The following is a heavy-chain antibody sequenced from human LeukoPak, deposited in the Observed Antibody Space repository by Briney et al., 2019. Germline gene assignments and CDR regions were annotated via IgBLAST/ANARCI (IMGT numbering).Heavy chain of an antibody. J-gene: IGHJ2*01. CDR2: ISGSGGST. CDR1: GFTFSSCA. V-gene: IGHV3-23*01. CDR3: AKDFVQDYGDYSPYWYFDL. Sequence: GGSLRLSCAASGFTFSSCAMSWVRQAPGKGLEWVSAISGSGGSTYYADSVKGRFTISRDNSKNTLYLQMNSLRAEDTAVYYCAKDFVQDYGDYSPYWYFDLWGRGTLVTVSS. D-gene: IGHD4-17*01.